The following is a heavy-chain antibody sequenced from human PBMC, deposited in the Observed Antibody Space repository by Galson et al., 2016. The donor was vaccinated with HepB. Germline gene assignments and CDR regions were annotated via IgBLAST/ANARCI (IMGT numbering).Heavy chain of an antibody. CDR2: ISTYNGNT. D-gene: IGHD2-2*01. CDR3: ARRLLTYQFGMDV. V-gene: IGHV1-18*01. CDR1: GYTFTNYG. Sequence: SVKVSCKASGYTFTNYGISWVRQAPGQGLEWMGWISTYNGNTNYAQRVQGRVTMTTDTSTSTAYMELRSLRSDDTAVYYCARRLLTYQFGMDVWGQGTTVTVSS. J-gene: IGHJ6*02.